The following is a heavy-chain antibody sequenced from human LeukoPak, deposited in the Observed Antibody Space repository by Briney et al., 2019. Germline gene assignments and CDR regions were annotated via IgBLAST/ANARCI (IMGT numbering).Heavy chain of an antibody. CDR2: INHSGST. V-gene: IGHV4-34*01. D-gene: IGHD2-21*01. Sequence: SETLSLTCAVYGGSFSGYYWSWIRQPPGKGLEWIGEINHSGSTNYNPSLKSRVTISVDTSKNQFSLKLSSVTAADTAVYYCARGPRLSYSGGFDYWGQGTLVTVSS. CDR3: ARGPRLSYSGGFDY. CDR1: GGSFSGYY. J-gene: IGHJ4*02.